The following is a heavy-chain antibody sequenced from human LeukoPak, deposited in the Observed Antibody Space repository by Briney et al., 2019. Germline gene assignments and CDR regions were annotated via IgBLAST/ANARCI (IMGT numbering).Heavy chain of an antibody. CDR1: GVSMSSNNW. CDR3: ARNGGFSQKD. CDR2: IHESGST. V-gene: IGHV4-4*02. Sequence: SGTLSLTCAVSGVSMSSNNWWSWVRQPPGKGLEWIGEIHESGSTNYNPSLKSRVTISVDKSKDQFSLKLSSVTAADTAVYYSARNGGFSQKDWGQGTQVTVS. D-gene: IGHD2-8*01. J-gene: IGHJ4*02.